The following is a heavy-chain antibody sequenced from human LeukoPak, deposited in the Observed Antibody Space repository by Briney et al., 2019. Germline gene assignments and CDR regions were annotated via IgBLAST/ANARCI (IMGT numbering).Heavy chain of an antibody. V-gene: IGHV1-69*01. J-gene: IGHJ5*02. CDR3: ARERGDGSGSYYMTANWFDP. D-gene: IGHD3-10*01. CDR2: IIPVFGTP. Sequence: ASVKVSCKASGGTFSNYAISWVRQAPGQGLEWMGGIIPVFGTPNYAQKFQGRVTITADESTSTAYMELSSLRSEDTAVNYCARERGDGSGSYYMTANWFDPWGQGTLVTVSS. CDR1: GGTFSNYA.